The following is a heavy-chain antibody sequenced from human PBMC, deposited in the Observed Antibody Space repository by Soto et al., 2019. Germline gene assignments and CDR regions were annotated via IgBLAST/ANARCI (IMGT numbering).Heavy chain of an antibody. V-gene: IGHV1-69*13. Sequence: SVKVSCKASGGTFSSYAISWVRQAPGQGLEWMGGIIPIFGTANYAQKFQGRVTITADESTSTAYMELSSLRSEDTAVYYCARGTVVRSEPAYYYGMDVWGQGTTVT. CDR2: IIPIFGTA. J-gene: IGHJ6*02. CDR1: GGTFSSYA. CDR3: ARGTVVRSEPAYYYGMDV. D-gene: IGHD2-15*01.